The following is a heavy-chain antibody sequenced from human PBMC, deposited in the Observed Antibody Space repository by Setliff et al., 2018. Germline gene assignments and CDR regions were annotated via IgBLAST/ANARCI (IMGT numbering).Heavy chain of an antibody. CDR3: ARDKGSIGLTGPRCDY. V-gene: IGHV7-4-1*02. D-gene: IGHD3-9*01. CDR2: INTNTGNP. CDR1: GYTFTSYD. J-gene: IGHJ4*02. Sequence: ASVKVSCKASGYTFTSYDINWVRQAPGQGLEWMGWINTNTGNPTYAQGFTGRFVFSLDTSVSTAYLQISSLKAEDTAVYYCARDKGSIGLTGPRCDYWGQGTLVTVSS.